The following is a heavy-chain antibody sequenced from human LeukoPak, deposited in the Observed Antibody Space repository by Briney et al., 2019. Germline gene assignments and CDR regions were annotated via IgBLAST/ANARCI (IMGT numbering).Heavy chain of an antibody. CDR3: ARVPFSSGWYDY. Sequence: GGSLRLSCAASGFIFSNYGMHWVRQAPGRGLEFVSRISSNGGTTYYADSLKGRFTISRDNSKNTVYLQMASLRPEDMAVYYCARVPFSSGWYDYRGQGTLVTVSS. D-gene: IGHD6-19*01. CDR1: GFIFSNYG. V-gene: IGHV3-64*02. CDR2: ISSNGGTT. J-gene: IGHJ4*02.